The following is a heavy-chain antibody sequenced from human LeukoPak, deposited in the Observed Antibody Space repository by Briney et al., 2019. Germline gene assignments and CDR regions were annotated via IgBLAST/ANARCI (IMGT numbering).Heavy chain of an antibody. CDR3: VKVSESNYDILTGYYTPYYFDY. CDR1: GFTFSISA. D-gene: IGHD3-9*01. V-gene: IGHV3-23*01. J-gene: IGHJ4*02. CDR2: ISDSGGST. Sequence: GGSLRLSCAASGFTFSISAMSWVRQAPGKGLEWVSGISDSGGSTFYADSVKGRFTISRDNSKNILYLQMNSLRADDTAVYYCVKVSESNYDILTGYYTPYYFDYWGQGTLVTVSS.